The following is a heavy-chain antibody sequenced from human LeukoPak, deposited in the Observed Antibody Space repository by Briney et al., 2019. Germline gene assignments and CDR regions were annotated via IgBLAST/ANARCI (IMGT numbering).Heavy chain of an antibody. CDR1: GFTFSRYA. V-gene: IGHV3-30*07. CDR3: PRYRSPRGLSNRQHKFFDY. J-gene: IGHJ4*02. D-gene: IGHD1-1*01. Sequence: PGGSLRLSCAASGFTFSRYAMHWVRQAPGKGLEWVAVISYDGSNKDYGDSVKGRFTISRDNSKKTLYLQMNSLRAEDTAVYYCPRYRSPRGLSNRQHKFFDYWGQGTLVTVSS. CDR2: ISYDGSNK.